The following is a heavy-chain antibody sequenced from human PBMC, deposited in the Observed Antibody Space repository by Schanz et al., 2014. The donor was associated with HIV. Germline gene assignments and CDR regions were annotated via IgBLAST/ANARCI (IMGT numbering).Heavy chain of an antibody. Sequence: EVQVVESGGGLVQPGGSLRLSCVASGFAFSRYWMNWVRQAPGKGLEWVSVISGGGGSTYYADSVKGRFTISRDNSKNTLYLQMNSLRAEDTAVYYCANEEVPNDYWGQGTLVTVST. CDR2: ISGGGGST. CDR1: GFAFSRYW. CDR3: ANEEVPNDY. V-gene: IGHV3-23*04. J-gene: IGHJ4*02.